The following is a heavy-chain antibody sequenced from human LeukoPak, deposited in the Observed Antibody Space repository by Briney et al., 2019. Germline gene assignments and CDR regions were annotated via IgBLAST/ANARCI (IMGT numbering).Heavy chain of an antibody. Sequence: PGGSLRLSCAASGFSFSSYAMSWVRQAPGKGLEWVSVISGRGSSTDYADSVKGRSTISRDNSKNTLYLQMNSLRAEDTAVYYCARGISSVAGDYWGQGTLVTVSS. V-gene: IGHV3-23*01. D-gene: IGHD6-19*01. CDR1: GFSFSSYA. CDR3: ARGISSVAGDY. CDR2: ISGRGSST. J-gene: IGHJ4*02.